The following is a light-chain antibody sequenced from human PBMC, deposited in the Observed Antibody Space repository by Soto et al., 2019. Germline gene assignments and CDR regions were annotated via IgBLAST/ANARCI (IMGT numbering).Light chain of an antibody. Sequence: EIVLTQSPGTLSLSPGERVTLSCRASQSVSGNYIAWYQQKVGQAPRLLIYGTSARATGLPDRFTGRGSGTDFTLTISGLEPEDVAVYYCQQYGSSPFTFGQGTKLESK. CDR2: GTS. V-gene: IGKV3-20*01. CDR3: QQYGSSPFT. CDR1: QSVSGNY. J-gene: IGKJ2*01.